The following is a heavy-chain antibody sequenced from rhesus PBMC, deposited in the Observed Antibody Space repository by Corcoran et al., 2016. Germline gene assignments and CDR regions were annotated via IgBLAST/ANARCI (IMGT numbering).Heavy chain of an antibody. CDR2: ISFMGSP. CDR1: GSSISSGYG. J-gene: IGHJ4*01. Sequence: QLQLQESGPGLVKPSETLSLTCAVSGSSISSGYGWSWLRQPPGKGLEWIGYISFMGSPSYTPSLNSRVTISRYTSKNQFSLKLSSVTAADTAVYYCASLYSSGWYTNPDYWGQGVLVTVSS. V-gene: IGHV4-122*02. D-gene: IGHD6-31*01. CDR3: ASLYSSGWYTNPDY.